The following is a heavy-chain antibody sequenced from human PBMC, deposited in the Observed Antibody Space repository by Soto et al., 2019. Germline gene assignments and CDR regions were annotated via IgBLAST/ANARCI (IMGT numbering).Heavy chain of an antibody. V-gene: IGHV3-30*18. CDR2: ISYDGSNK. CDR1: GFTFSSYG. Sequence: QVQLVESGGGVVQPGRSLRLSCAASGFTFSSYGMHWVRQAPGKGLEWVAVISYDGSNKYYADSVKGRFTISRDNSKNTLYLQMNSLRAEETAVYYCAKAPTSLNYYGSGSSQYYFDYWGQGTLVTVSS. D-gene: IGHD3-10*01. CDR3: AKAPTSLNYYGSGSSQYYFDY. J-gene: IGHJ4*02.